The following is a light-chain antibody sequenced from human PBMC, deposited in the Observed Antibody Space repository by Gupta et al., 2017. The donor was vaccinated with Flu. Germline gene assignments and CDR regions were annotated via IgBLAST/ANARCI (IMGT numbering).Light chain of an antibody. V-gene: IGLV3-25*03. Sequence: GDALPQQYAFWYQQKPGQAPVLVIYRDRERPSGIPERFSGSSSGTTVTLTISGVQAEDEADYYCQSADSTTTVEVFGGGTKLTVL. J-gene: IGLJ2*01. CDR3: QSADSTTTVEV. CDR1: ALPQQY. CDR2: RDR.